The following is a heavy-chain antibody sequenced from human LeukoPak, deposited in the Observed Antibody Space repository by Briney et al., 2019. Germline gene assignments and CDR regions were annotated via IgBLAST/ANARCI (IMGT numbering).Heavy chain of an antibody. Sequence: GESPKISCKGSGYSFTSYWIGWVRQMPGKGLEWMGIIYPGDSDTRYSPSFQGQVTISADKSISTAYLQWSSLKASDTAMYYCARLDDILTGYYYFDYWGQGTLVTVSS. D-gene: IGHD3-9*01. CDR3: ARLDDILTGYYYFDY. CDR2: IYPGDSDT. V-gene: IGHV5-51*01. J-gene: IGHJ4*02. CDR1: GYSFTSYW.